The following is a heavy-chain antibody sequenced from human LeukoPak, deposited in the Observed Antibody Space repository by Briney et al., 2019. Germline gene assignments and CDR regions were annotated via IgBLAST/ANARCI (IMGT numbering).Heavy chain of an antibody. CDR3: ARSQVRGVSYYYYYYMDV. CDR2: INPNSGGT. D-gene: IGHD3-10*01. CDR1: GYTFTGYY. V-gene: IGHV1-2*02. Sequence: ASVKVSCKASGYTFTGYYMHWVRQAPGQGLEWMGWINPNSGGTNYAQKFQGRVTMTRDTSISTAYMELSRLRSDDTAVYYCARSQVRGVSYYYYYYMDVWGKGTTVTVSS. J-gene: IGHJ6*03.